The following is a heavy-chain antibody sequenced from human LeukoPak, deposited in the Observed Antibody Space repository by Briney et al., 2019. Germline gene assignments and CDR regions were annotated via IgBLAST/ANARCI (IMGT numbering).Heavy chain of an antibody. V-gene: IGHV3-21*01. CDR1: GFTFSSYA. J-gene: IGHJ3*02. CDR2: ISSSSSYI. Sequence: GGSLRLSCAASGFTFSSYAMSWVRQAPGKGLEWVSSISSSSSYIYYADSVKGRFTISRDNAKNSLYLQVNSLRAEDTAVYYCASPGYSYGLGAFDIWGQGTMVTVSS. CDR3: ASPGYSYGLGAFDI. D-gene: IGHD5-18*01.